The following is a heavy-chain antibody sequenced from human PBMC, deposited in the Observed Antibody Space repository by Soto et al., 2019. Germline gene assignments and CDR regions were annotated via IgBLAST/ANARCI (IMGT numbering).Heavy chain of an antibody. CDR3: ARTLSWRRGPFDS. CDR2: ISGSSQTI. V-gene: IGHV3-48*02. J-gene: IGHJ4*02. Sequence: SLRLSCAASGFIFNTYSMNWVRQAPGKGLEWVSYISGSSQTIFYADSVRGRLTISRDNANNSTYLQMVSLRDEDTAVYYCARTLSWRRGPFDSWGQGTLVTVSS. CDR1: GFIFNTYS. D-gene: IGHD2-15*01.